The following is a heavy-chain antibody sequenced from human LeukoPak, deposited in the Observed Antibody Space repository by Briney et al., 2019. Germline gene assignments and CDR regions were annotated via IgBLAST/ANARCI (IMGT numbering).Heavy chain of an antibody. CDR2: IYYSGST. V-gene: IGHV4-39*07. CDR3: ARGKVRGVRYDY. D-gene: IGHD3-10*01. Sequence: SETLSLTCTVSGGSISTSNYYWGWVRQPPGRGLEWIGSIYYSGSTYYNPSLKSRVTMSVDTSKNQFSLRLSSVTAADTAVYYCARGKVRGVRYDYWGQGTLVTVSS. CDR1: GGSISTSNYY. J-gene: IGHJ4*02.